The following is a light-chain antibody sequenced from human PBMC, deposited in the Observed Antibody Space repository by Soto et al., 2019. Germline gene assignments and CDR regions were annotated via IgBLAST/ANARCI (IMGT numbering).Light chain of an antibody. Sequence: DIQMTQSPSSVSASIGDTVTITCRASQDINVYLNWYQQKPGEVPKLLIYSASTLHSGVPSRFSGSGYGTDFTLTISSLQPEDFATYYCQQADSFPLSFGGGTKVEI. J-gene: IGKJ4*01. CDR1: QDINVY. V-gene: IGKV1-12*01. CDR2: SAS. CDR3: QQADSFPLS.